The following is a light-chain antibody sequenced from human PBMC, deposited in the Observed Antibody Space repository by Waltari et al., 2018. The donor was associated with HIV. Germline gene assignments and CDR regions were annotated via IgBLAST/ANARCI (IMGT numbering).Light chain of an antibody. Sequence: DIQMTQSPSTLSASVGDSVTINCRASQSISSWLAWYQQKPGTAPKLLIYKASTLESGVPSRFSGSGSGTEFTLTISSLQPDDFATYYCQRYNTYPYTFGQGTKLE. CDR1: QSISSW. CDR2: KAS. V-gene: IGKV1-5*03. J-gene: IGKJ2*01. CDR3: QRYNTYPYT.